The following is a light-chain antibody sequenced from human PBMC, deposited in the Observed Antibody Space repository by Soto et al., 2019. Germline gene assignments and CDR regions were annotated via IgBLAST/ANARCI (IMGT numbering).Light chain of an antibody. J-gene: IGKJ1*01. Sequence: EIVLTQSPATLSLSPGERATLSCGASQSVSSSNLAWYQQKPGLAPRVLIYDASSRATGIPDRFSGSGSGTDFTLTISRLEPEDFTVYYCQHYSTWLWTFGQGTKVEIK. CDR3: QHYSTWLWT. CDR2: DAS. CDR1: QSVSSSN. V-gene: IGKV3D-20*01.